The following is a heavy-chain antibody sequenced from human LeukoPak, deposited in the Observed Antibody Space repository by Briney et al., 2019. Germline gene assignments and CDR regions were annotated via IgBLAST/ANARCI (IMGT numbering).Heavy chain of an antibody. Sequence: GASVKVSCKASGYTFTGYYMHWVRQAPGQGLEWMGWINPNSGGTNYAQKFQGRVTMTRDTSISTAYMELSRLRSDDTAVYYCAREILPGDFWSGYIDYWGQGTLVTVS. D-gene: IGHD3-3*01. CDR2: INPNSGGT. V-gene: IGHV1-2*02. CDR1: GYTFTGYY. J-gene: IGHJ4*02. CDR3: AREILPGDFWSGYIDY.